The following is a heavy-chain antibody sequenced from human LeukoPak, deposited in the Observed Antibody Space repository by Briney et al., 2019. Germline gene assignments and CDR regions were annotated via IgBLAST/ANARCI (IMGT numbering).Heavy chain of an antibody. J-gene: IGHJ3*02. Sequence: GGSLRLSCAASGFTFSSYGMHWVRQAPGKGLEWVAFIWYDGSNRYYADSVKGRFTISRDNSKNTLYLQMNSLRAEDTAVYYCARDDAFDIWGQGTMVTVSS. CDR1: GFTFSSYG. CDR2: IWYDGSNR. CDR3: ARDDAFDI. V-gene: IGHV3-30*02.